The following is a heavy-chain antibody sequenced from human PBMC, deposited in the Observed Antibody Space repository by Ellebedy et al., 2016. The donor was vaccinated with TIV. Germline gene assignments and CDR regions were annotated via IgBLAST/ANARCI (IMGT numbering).Heavy chain of an antibody. D-gene: IGHD3-22*01. CDR3: AKDYSHSSGLYPDN. V-gene: IGHV3-30*18. CDR1: GFTFTNYG. Sequence: GESLKISXAASGFTFTNYGIHWVRQAPGKGLEWVAVISHDGTNKYYADSVKGRFIISRDNSKNTLYLQMNSLRAEDTAVYYCAKDYSHSSGLYPDNWGQGTLVTVSS. J-gene: IGHJ4*02. CDR2: ISHDGTNK.